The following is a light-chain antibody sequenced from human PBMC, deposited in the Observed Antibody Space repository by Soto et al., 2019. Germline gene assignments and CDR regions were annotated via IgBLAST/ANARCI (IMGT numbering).Light chain of an antibody. CDR2: GAS. V-gene: IGKV3-15*01. Sequence: ERVMTQSPATLSVSPGERATLSCRASQSVSSNLAWYQQKPGQAPRLLIYGASTRATGIPARFSGSGSGTEFTLTISSLQSEDFAVYYCQQYNNWPPELTFGGGTKVEIK. CDR1: QSVSSN. CDR3: QQYNNWPPELT. J-gene: IGKJ4*01.